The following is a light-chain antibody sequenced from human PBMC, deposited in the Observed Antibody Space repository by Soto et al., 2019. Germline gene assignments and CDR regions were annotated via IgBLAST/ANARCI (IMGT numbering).Light chain of an antibody. Sequence: SYELTQPPSVSVAPGQTATITCGGNNIGSKSVHWHQQKPGQAPVLVVYDDTDRPSGIPERFSGSNSGNTATLTISRVEAGDEADYYCQVWHSSSDHWVFGGGTKLTVL. CDR2: DDT. CDR1: NIGSKS. CDR3: QVWHSSSDHWV. V-gene: IGLV3-21*02. J-gene: IGLJ3*02.